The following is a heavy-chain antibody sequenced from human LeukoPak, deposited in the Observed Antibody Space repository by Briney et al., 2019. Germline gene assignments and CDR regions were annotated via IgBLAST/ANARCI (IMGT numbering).Heavy chain of an antibody. D-gene: IGHD2-15*01. J-gene: IGHJ4*02. CDR1: GFTFGDYA. CDR3: STLVTR. Sequence: GGSLRLSCTASGFTFGDYAMSWFRQAPGKGLEWVGFIRSKAYGGTTDYAAPVKGRFTISRDDSKNTLFLQMNSLRTEDTAVYYCSTLVTRWGQGTLVTVSS. V-gene: IGHV3-49*03. CDR2: IRSKAYGGTT.